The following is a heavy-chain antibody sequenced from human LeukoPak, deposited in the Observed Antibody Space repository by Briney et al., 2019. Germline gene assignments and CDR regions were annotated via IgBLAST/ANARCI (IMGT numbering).Heavy chain of an antibody. D-gene: IGHD1-1*01. CDR1: GYTFISYG. CDR2: INAYNGNT. Sequence: ASVKVSCKASGYTFISYGFSWVRQAPGQGLEWMGWINAYNGNTNYAQNLQGRVTMTTDTSTSTAYMELRSPRSDDTAVYYCARRQGTTLNFDYWGQGTLVTVSS. J-gene: IGHJ4*02. CDR3: ARRQGTTLNFDY. V-gene: IGHV1-18*01.